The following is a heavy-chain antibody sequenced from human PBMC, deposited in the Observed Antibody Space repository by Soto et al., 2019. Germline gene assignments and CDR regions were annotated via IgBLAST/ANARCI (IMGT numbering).Heavy chain of an antibody. CDR1: GFTFSSYG. CDR2: ISYDGSNK. Sequence: GGSLRFSCAASGFTFSSYGMHWVRQAPGKGLEWVAVISYDGSNKYYADSVKGRFTISRDNSKNTLYLQMNSLRAEDTAVYYCAKNEGDSSLGRTFPWAYGMDVWGQGTTVTVSS. CDR3: AKNEGDSSLGRTFPWAYGMDV. D-gene: IGHD2-21*02. J-gene: IGHJ6*02. V-gene: IGHV3-30*18.